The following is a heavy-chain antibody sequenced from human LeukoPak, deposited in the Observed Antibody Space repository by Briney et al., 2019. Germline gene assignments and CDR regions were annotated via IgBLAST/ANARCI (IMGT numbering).Heavy chain of an antibody. D-gene: IGHD1/OR15-1a*01. CDR3: ARRRVQTSITGTTSVYYYYYMDV. CDR2: IYTSGST. Sequence: SETLSLTCAVYGGSFSGYYWSWIRQPAGKGLEWIGRIYTSGSTNYNPSLKSRVTISVDTSKNQFSLKLSSVTAADTAVYYCARRRVQTSITGTTSVYYYYYMDVWGKGTTVTVSS. J-gene: IGHJ6*03. CDR1: GGSFSGYY. V-gene: IGHV4-59*10.